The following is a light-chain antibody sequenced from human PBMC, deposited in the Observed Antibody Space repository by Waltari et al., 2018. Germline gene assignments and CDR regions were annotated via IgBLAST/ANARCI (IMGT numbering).Light chain of an antibody. Sequence: SDMASQSISKYLAWYQQKPGQAPGLLIYHASGRAAGIPDRFSGSGSGTDFSLTISRLEPEDFAVYYCQHYESLPVTFGQGTKVEIK. CDR3: QHYESLPVT. V-gene: IGKV3-20*01. J-gene: IGKJ1*01. CDR2: HAS. CDR1: QSISKY.